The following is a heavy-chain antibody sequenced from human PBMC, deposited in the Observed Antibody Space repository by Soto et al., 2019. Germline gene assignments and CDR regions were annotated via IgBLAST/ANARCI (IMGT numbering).Heavy chain of an antibody. D-gene: IGHD6-13*01. CDR1: GYTFSNFW. CDR3: ARSPRSSPYFDC. V-gene: IGHV5-51*01. Sequence: GESLKISCQCSGYTFSNFWIAWVRQLPGKGLEWMGIIYPGDYETRYSPSFHGKVTISADRSIGTAYLQWSSLEASDSAFYFCARSPRSSPYFDCWGQGALVTVSS. J-gene: IGHJ4*02. CDR2: IYPGDYET.